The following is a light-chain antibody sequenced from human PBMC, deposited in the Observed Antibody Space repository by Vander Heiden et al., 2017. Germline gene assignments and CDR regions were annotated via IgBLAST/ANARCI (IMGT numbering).Light chain of an antibody. J-gene: IGKJ4*01. CDR2: DAS. CDR3: QQRSSWPLLT. V-gene: IGKV3-11*01. Sequence: EIELTQSPATLSLSPGERATLSCRASQSVSGYLVWYQQKPGQAPRLLIYDASNRATGVPARFSGSGSGTDFTLTISSLEPEDFAVYYCQQRSSWPLLTFGGGTKVEIK. CDR1: QSVSGY.